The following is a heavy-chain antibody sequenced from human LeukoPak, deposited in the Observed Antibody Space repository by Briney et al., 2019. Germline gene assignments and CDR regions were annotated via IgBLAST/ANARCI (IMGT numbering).Heavy chain of an antibody. CDR1: GGSISSYY. Sequence: SETLSLTCTVSGGSISSYYWSWIRRPPGKGLEWIGYIYYSGSTNYNPSLKSRVTISVDTSKNQFSLKLSSVTAADTAVYYCASQQRGTFDIWGQGTMVTVSS. CDR2: IYYSGST. CDR3: ASQQRGTFDI. V-gene: IGHV4-59*08. J-gene: IGHJ3*02. D-gene: IGHD6-25*01.